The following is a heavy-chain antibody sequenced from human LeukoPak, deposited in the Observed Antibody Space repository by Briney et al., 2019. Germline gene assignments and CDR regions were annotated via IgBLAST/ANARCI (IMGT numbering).Heavy chain of an antibody. Sequence: GGSLRLSCAASGFTFSTYAMSWVRQTPGEGLEWVSAISGSGGRTWYAESVKGPVTISRDNSKNTLYLQMNGLRAEDTAVYYCAKEGTYSSGWNSGTEYFQDWGQGTLVTVSS. CDR1: GFTFSTYA. J-gene: IGHJ1*01. V-gene: IGHV3-23*01. D-gene: IGHD6-19*01. CDR3: AKEGTYSSGWNSGTEYFQD. CDR2: ISGSGGRT.